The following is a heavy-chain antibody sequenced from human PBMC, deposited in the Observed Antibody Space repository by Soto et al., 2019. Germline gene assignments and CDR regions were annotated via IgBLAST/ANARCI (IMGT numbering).Heavy chain of an antibody. CDR2: IHPNSGAT. CDR1: GDTFTDYY. J-gene: IGHJ4*01. D-gene: IGHD5-12*01. V-gene: IGHV1-2*02. Sequence: ASVKVSCKASGDTFTDYYIHWVRQGAGQGLEWVGWIHPNSGATKFAQKFQGRVTLTRETSISTAYMELISLKSDDTAVYHCARAGLKTLELATNYCGKGTRDTVS. CDR3: ARAGLKTLELATNY.